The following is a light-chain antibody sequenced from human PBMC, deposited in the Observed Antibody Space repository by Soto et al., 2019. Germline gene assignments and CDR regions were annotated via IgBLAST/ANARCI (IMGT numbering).Light chain of an antibody. J-gene: IGKJ4*01. Sequence: EIVLTQSPGTLSLSPGERATLSCRASQSVSSSYLAWYQQKPGQAPRLLIYCASSRATGIPDRFSGSGSGADFTLTISRLEPEEFAVYYCQQYCSSPLTFGGGTKVEIK. CDR1: QSVSSSY. V-gene: IGKV3-20*01. CDR2: CAS. CDR3: QQYCSSPLT.